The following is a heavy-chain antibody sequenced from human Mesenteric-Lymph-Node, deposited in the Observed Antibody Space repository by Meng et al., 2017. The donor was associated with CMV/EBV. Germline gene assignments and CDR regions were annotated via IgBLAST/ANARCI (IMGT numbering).Heavy chain of an antibody. CDR3: ARGYCSDGSCYLDFQH. V-gene: IGHV4-59*01. CDR2: IYYSGST. J-gene: IGHJ1*01. D-gene: IGHD2-15*01. Sequence: SETLSLTCTVSGGSISSYYWSWIRQPPGKGLEWIGYIYYSGSTNYNPSLKSRVTISVDTSKDQFSLKLSSVTAADTAVYYCARGYCSDGSCYLDFQHWGQGTLVTVSS. CDR1: GGSISSYY.